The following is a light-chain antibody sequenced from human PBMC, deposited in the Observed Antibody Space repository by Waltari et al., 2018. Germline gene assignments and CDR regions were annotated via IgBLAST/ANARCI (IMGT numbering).Light chain of an antibody. CDR2: GAS. J-gene: IGKJ4*01. CDR1: QSVSSSY. V-gene: IGKV3-20*01. CDR3: QQYGSSPRLT. Sequence: EIVLTQSPGTLSLSPGERATLSCRASQSVSSSYLAWYQQKPGPAPRLLIYGASSRATGITDRFSGSGSGTDFTLTISRLEPEDFAVYYCQQYGSSPRLTFGGGTKVEIK.